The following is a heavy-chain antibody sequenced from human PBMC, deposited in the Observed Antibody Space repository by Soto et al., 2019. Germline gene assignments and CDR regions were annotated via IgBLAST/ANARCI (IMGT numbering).Heavy chain of an antibody. D-gene: IGHD6-13*01. V-gene: IGHV4-30-4*01. J-gene: IGHJ5*02. CDR1: GGSISSGDYY. CDR3: ARGLSGIAAAGIYNWFDP. CDR2: IYYSVST. Sequence: PSETLSLTCTVSGGSISSGDYYWSWIRQPPGKGLEWIGYIYYSVSTYYNPSHKSRVTISVDTSKNQFSLKLSSVTAADTAVYYCARGLSGIAAAGIYNWFDPWGQGTLVTVSS.